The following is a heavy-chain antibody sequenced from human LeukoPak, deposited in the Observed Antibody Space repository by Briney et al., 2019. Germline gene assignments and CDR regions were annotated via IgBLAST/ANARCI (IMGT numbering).Heavy chain of an antibody. J-gene: IGHJ5*02. CDR3: TTEKGSSWTGWSDP. V-gene: IGHV3-15*01. D-gene: IGHD6-13*01. CDR2: IKSKTDGGTT. Sequence: PGGSLRLSCAASGFTFSNAWMSWVRQAPGKGLEWVGRIKSKTDGGTTDYAAPVKGRFTISRDDSKNTLYLQMNSLKTEDTAVYYCTTEKGSSWTGWSDPWGQGTLVTVSS. CDR1: GFTFSNAW.